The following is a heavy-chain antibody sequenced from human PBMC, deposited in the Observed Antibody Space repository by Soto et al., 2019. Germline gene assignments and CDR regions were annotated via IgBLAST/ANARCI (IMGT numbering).Heavy chain of an antibody. J-gene: IGHJ6*02. D-gene: IGHD1-26*01. CDR2: ISSSSSTI. V-gene: IGHV3-48*01. Sequence: EVQLVESGGGLVQRGGSLRLSCAASGLTFSSYSMNWVRQAPGKGLEWVSYISSSSSTIYYADSVKGRITISRDNAKISLYLHMNILRAEVTAVYYCALGEVSRYYYYGMDVWAQGTTVTVSS. CDR3: ALGEVSRYYYYGMDV. CDR1: GLTFSSYS.